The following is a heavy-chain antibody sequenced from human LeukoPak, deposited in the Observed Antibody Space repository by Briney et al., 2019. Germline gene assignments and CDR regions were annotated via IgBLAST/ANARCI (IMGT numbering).Heavy chain of an antibody. J-gene: IGHJ4*02. CDR2: ISDSGGST. V-gene: IGHV3-23*01. D-gene: IGHD3-9*01. CDR1: GFTFSTYA. Sequence: GGSLRLSCAASGFTFSTYAMTWVRRAPGKGLEWVSGISDSGGSTYYADSVKGRFTISRDNSKSTLYLQMNSLIAEDTAVFYCARGGYNILTGQDYWGQGTLVTVSS. CDR3: ARGGYNILTGQDY.